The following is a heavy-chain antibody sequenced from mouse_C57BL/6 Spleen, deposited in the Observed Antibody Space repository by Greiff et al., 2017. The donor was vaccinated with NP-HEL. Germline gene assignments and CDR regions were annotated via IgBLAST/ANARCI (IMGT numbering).Heavy chain of an antibody. CDR1: GSTFTSYW. J-gene: IGHJ1*03. Sequence: QVQLQQPGAELLMPGASVKLSCKASGSTFTSYWMPWVKQRPGQGLEWIGEIDPSDSYTNYNQKFKGKSTLTVDKSSSTAYMQLSSLTSEDSAVYYCARRGVVARYFDVWGTGTTVTVSS. D-gene: IGHD1-1*01. CDR3: ARRGVVARYFDV. V-gene: IGHV1-69*01. CDR2: IDPSDSYT.